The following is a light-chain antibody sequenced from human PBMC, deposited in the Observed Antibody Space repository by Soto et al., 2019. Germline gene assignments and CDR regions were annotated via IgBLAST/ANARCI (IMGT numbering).Light chain of an antibody. J-gene: IGLJ1*01. Sequence: QSALTQPASVSGSPGQSITISCTGTSSDVGGYNYVSWFQQHPGKAPKLMIYDVRNRPSGISNRFSGSKSGNTASLTISGLQAEDEADYYCNSYTGSSTDVFGTGTKVTVL. CDR2: DVR. CDR3: NSYTGSSTDV. V-gene: IGLV2-14*01. CDR1: SSDVGGYNY.